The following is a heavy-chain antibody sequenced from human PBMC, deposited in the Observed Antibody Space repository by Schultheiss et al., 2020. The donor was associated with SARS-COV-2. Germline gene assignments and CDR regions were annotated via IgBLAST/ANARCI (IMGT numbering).Heavy chain of an antibody. V-gene: IGHV4-59*01. CDR3: ARVITIFGVTNRFDP. CDR2: IYHSGKT. CDR1: GGSISSYY. D-gene: IGHD3-3*01. J-gene: IGHJ5*02. Sequence: SETLSLTCTVSGGSISSYYWSWIRQPPGKGLEWIGYIYHSGKTNYNPSLQSRVTISVDTSKNQFSLKLSSVTAADTAVYYCARVITIFGVTNRFDPWGQGTLVTVSS.